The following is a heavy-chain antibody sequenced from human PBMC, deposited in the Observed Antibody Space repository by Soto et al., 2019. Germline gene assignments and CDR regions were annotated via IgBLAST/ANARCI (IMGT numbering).Heavy chain of an antibody. Sequence: QVQLVESGGGVVQPGTSLRLSCEASGFTFSGFGMHCVRQAPGKGLEWVAVIWYDGSKKYYADCVKGRFTISRDNSKNALYLQMNSLRAEDTAVYYCARGRGGSYGGNSAHFDIWGQGTLVTVSS. CDR1: GFTFSGFG. J-gene: IGHJ3*02. CDR2: IWYDGSKK. V-gene: IGHV3-33*01. D-gene: IGHD4-17*01. CDR3: ARGRGGSYGGNSAHFDI.